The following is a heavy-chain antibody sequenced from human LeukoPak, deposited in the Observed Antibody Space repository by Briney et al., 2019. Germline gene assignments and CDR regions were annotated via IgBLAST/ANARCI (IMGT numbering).Heavy chain of an antibody. J-gene: IGHJ6*02. CDR1: GYTLTELS. D-gene: IGHD6-13*01. CDR3: ATGYLVTAGLMDV. CDR2: FDPEDGKT. V-gene: IGHV1-24*01. Sequence: GASVKVSCKVSGYTLTELSMFWVRQAPGKGLEWMGSFDPEDGKTVYAQKFQGRVTMTEDTSTDTAYMELSSLRSEETAVYYCATGYLVTAGLMDVWGQGTTVTVSS.